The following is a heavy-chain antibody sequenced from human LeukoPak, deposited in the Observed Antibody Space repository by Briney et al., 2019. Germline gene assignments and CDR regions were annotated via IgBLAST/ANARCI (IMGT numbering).Heavy chain of an antibody. J-gene: IGHJ4*02. CDR3: ARDHCSGGSCNFDY. V-gene: IGHV3-53*01. D-gene: IGHD2-15*01. CDR2: IYSGGST. Sequence: GGSLRLSCAASGFTVSSNYMSWVRQAPGKGLEWVSVIYSGGSTYYADSVKGRFTISRDNSKNTLYLQMNSLRAEDTAVYYCARDHCSGGSCNFDYWGQGTLVTVSS. CDR1: GFTVSSNY.